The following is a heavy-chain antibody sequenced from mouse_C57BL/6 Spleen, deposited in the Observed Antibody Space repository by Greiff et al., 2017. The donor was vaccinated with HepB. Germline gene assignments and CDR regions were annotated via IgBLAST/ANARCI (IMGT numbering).Heavy chain of an antibody. D-gene: IGHD2-4*01. CDR2: INYDGSST. J-gene: IGHJ2*01. CDR3: AREYYDYGGDFDY. Sequence: EVKLMESEGGLVQPGSSMKLSCTASGFTFSDYYMAWVRQVPEKGLEWVANINYDGSSTYYLDSLKSRFIISRDNAKNILYLQMSSLKSEDTATYYCAREYYDYGGDFDYWGQGTTLTVSS. V-gene: IGHV5-16*01. CDR1: GFTFSDYY.